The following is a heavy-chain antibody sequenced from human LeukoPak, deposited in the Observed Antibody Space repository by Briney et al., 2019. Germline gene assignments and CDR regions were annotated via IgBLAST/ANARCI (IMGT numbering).Heavy chain of an antibody. CDR3: ARVEGPNYYFYGMDV. J-gene: IGHJ6*02. V-gene: IGHV3-74*01. Sequence: GGSLRLSCAASGFTFRGYWMHWVRQAPGKGLVWVSRINSDGSTTTYADSVRGRFTISRDNAKNTLYLQMNSLGAEDTAVYYCARVEGPNYYFYGMDVWGQGTTVTVFS. CDR2: INSDGSTT. CDR1: GFTFRGYW. D-gene: IGHD2-8*01.